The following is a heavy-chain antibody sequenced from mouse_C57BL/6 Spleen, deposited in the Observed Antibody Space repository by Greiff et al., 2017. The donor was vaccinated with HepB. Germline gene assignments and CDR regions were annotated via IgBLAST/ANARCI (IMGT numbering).Heavy chain of an antibody. CDR1: GYTFTSYW. V-gene: IGHV1-69*01. J-gene: IGHJ1*03. CDR2: IDPSDSYT. CDR3: ARSATGV. D-gene: IGHD1-1*01. Sequence: QVHVKQPGAELVMPGASVKLSCKASGYTFTSYWMHWVKQRPGQGLEWIGKIDPSDSYTNYNQKFKGKSTLTVDKTTSTAYLQLSSLTSEDSAVYYCARSATGVWGTGTTVTVSS.